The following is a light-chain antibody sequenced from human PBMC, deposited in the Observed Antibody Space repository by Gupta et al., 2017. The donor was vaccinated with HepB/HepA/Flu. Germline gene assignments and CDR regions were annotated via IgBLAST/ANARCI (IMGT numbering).Light chain of an antibody. CDR1: QDVLVSSNNKNY. J-gene: IGKJ4*01. V-gene: IGKV4-1*01. CDR3: QQYYTHPLT. CDR2: WAS. Sequence: DVVMTQSPDSLAVSLGEGATINCKSSQDVLVSSNNKNYLAWYQQRPGQPPKLLIYWASTRESGVPDRFSGRGSGTDFTLTIDSLQAEDVAIYYCQQYYTHPLTFGGGTKLEI.